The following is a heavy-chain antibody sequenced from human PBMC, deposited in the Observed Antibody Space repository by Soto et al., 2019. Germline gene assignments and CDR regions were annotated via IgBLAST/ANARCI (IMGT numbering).Heavy chain of an antibody. J-gene: IGHJ4*02. CDR3: ARDFPPSGWNYYFDY. D-gene: IGHD3-3*01. V-gene: IGHV3-33*01. Sequence: GSLRLSCAASGFTFSSYGMHWVRQAPGKGLEWVAVIWYDGSNKYYADSVKGRFTISRDNSKNTLYLQMNSLRAEDTAVYYCARDFPPSGWNYYFDYWGQGTLVTV. CDR2: IWYDGSNK. CDR1: GFTFSSYG.